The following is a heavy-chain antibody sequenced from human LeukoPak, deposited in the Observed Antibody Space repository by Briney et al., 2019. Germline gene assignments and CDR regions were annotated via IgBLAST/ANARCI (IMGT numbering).Heavy chain of an antibody. CDR2: INHSGST. J-gene: IGHJ5*02. CDR1: GGSFSGYY. CDR3: ARGRTEDWFDP. V-gene: IGHV4-34*01. Sequence: SETLSLTCAVYGGSFSGYYWSWIRQPPGKGLEWIGEINHSGSTYYNPSLKSRVTISVDTSKNQFSLKLSSVTAADTAVYYCARGRTEDWFDPWGQGTLVTVSS. D-gene: IGHD3/OR15-3a*01.